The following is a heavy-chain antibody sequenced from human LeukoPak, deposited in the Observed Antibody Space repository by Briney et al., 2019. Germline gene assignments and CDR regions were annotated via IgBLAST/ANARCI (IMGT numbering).Heavy chain of an antibody. CDR3: AKGLHSSSWYSDS. D-gene: IGHD6-13*01. Sequence: GGSLRLSCAASGFTFNTYTMNWVRLVAWKGLEWVSLITGNGVSTYYADSVKGRFTISRDNSKNTLYLQMNSLRAEDTAVYYCAKGLHSSSWYSDSWGQGTLVTVSS. V-gene: IGHV3-23*01. J-gene: IGHJ4*02. CDR2: ITGNGVST. CDR1: GFTFNTYT.